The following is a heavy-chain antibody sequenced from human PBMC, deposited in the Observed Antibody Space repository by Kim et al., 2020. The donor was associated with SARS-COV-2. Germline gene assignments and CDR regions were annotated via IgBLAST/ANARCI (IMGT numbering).Heavy chain of an antibody. Sequence: GGSLRLSCAASGFTVSSNYMSWVRQAPGKGLEWVSVIYSGGSTYYADSVKGRFTISRNNSKNTLYLQMNSLRAEDTAVYYCARSNCSSTSCPFDYCGEGTLVTVS. V-gene: IGHV3-53*04. CDR2: IYSGGST. D-gene: IGHD2-2*01. J-gene: IGHJ4*02. CDR1: GFTVSSNY. CDR3: ARSNCSSTSCPFDY.